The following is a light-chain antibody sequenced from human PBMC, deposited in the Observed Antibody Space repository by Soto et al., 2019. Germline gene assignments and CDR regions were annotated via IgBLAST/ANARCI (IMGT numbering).Light chain of an antibody. J-gene: IGLJ2*01. Sequence: QSALTQPASVSGSPGQSITISCPGTSSDVGGYNYVSWFRQHPGIVPKLMIYEVSNRPSGVSNRFSGSKSVNTASLTISGVQSEDEAYYYCISYTSKSTWVFGGGTKVTVL. V-gene: IGLV2-14*01. CDR2: EVS. CDR3: ISYTSKSTWV. CDR1: SSDVGGYNY.